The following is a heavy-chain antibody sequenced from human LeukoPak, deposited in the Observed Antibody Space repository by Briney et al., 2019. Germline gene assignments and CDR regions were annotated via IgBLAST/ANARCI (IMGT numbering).Heavy chain of an antibody. V-gene: IGHV3-23*01. Sequence: GGSLRLSCAASGFFFSDYAMTWVRQAPGKGLEWVSAIGLRSGSTYYADSVKGRFTISRDNSKNTVYLQMNSLRADDTAVYYCAKLGGYYDNSASRYFDYWGQGTLVTVSS. D-gene: IGHD3-22*01. J-gene: IGHJ4*02. CDR2: IGLRSGST. CDR1: GFFFSDYA. CDR3: AKLGGYYDNSASRYFDY.